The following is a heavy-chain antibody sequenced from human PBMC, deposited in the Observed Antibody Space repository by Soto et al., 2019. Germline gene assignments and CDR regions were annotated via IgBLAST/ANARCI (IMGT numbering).Heavy chain of an antibody. CDR2: INPNSGGT. J-gene: IGHJ5*02. D-gene: IGHD3-3*01. V-gene: IGHV1-2*04. Sequence: GASVKVSCKASGYTFTGYYMHWVRQAPGQGLEWMGWINPNSGGTNYAQKFQGWVTMTRDTSISTAYMELSRLRSDDTAVYYCARGIRITIFGVVINHNWFDPWGQGTLVTVSS. CDR3: ARGIRITIFGVVINHNWFDP. CDR1: GYTFTGYY.